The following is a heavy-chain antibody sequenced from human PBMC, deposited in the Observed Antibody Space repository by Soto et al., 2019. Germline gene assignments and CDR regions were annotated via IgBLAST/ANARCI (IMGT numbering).Heavy chain of an antibody. Sequence: EVQLVESGGGLVKPGGSLRLSCAASGFTFNTYDMNWVRQAPGKGLEWVSSITTSSAYIYYADSLKGRITISRDNAKNSLFLQMNIPRAEDTAVYYCVRSGTARLLRHSWFDTWGQGTLVTVSS. CDR2: ITTSSAYI. CDR3: VRSGTARLLRHSWFDT. J-gene: IGHJ5*02. D-gene: IGHD2-21*01. CDR1: GFTFNTYD. V-gene: IGHV3-21*01.